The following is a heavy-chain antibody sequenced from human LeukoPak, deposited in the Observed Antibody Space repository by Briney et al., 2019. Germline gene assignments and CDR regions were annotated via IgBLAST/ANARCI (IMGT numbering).Heavy chain of an antibody. Sequence: PSETLSLTCAVPGYSISSGYYWGWIRQPPGKGLEWIGRIYHSGSTYYNPSLKSRVTISVDTSKNQFSLKLSSVTAADTAVYYCAKTRERAHTYYYYMDVWGKGTTVTVSS. CDR3: AKTRERAHTYYYYMDV. CDR2: IYHSGST. CDR1: GYSISSGYY. V-gene: IGHV4-38-2*01. J-gene: IGHJ6*03.